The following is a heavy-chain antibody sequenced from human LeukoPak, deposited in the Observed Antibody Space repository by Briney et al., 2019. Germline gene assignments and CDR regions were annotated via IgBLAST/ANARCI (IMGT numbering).Heavy chain of an antibody. CDR2: TSYDGSNK. V-gene: IGHV3-30*18. J-gene: IGHJ6*02. Sequence: PGRSLRLSCAASGFIFDTYGMLWVRQAPGKGLEWVAVTSYDGSNKVYADSVKGRFTISRDNSKNTLYLQMNSLRGEDTAVYYCAKEKAIATINYGLDVWGQGTTVTVSS. CDR3: AKEKAIATINYGLDV. D-gene: IGHD1-1*01. CDR1: GFIFDTYG.